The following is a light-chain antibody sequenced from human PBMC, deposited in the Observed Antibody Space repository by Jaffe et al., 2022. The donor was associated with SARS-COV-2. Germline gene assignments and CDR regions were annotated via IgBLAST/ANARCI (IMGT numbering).Light chain of an antibody. CDR1: QGLVFSDGNIY. Sequence: DVVMTQSPLSLSVIPGQPASISCRSSQGLVFSDGNIYLNWFHQRPGQSPRRLIYKVSNRDSGVPDRFSGSGSGFDFTLKISRVEAEDVGVYYCMQASHWPWTFGQGTKVEIK. CDR3: MQASHWPWT. CDR2: KVS. J-gene: IGKJ1*01. V-gene: IGKV2-30*01.